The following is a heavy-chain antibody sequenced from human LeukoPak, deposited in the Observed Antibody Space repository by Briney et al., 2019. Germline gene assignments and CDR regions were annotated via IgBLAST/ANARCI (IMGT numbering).Heavy chain of an antibody. V-gene: IGHV1-2*02. CDR1: GYTFTGYY. CDR3: ARDNIVATINWFDP. Sequence: GESLKISCKGSGYTFTGYYMHWVRQAPGQGLEWMGWINPNSGGTNYAQKFQGRVTMTRDTSISTAYMELSRLRSDDTAVYYCARDNIVATINWFDPWGQGTLVTVSS. D-gene: IGHD5-12*01. J-gene: IGHJ5*02. CDR2: INPNSGGT.